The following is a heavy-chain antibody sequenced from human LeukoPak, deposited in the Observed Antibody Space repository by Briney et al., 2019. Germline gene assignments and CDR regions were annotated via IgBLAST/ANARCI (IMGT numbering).Heavy chain of an antibody. CDR1: GYTFTSYA. CDR2: INAGNGNT. CDR3: ARGSSGRNYFDY. J-gene: IGHJ4*02. Sequence: GASVKVSCKASGYTFTSYAMHWVRQAPGQRLEWMGWINAGNGNTKYSQKFQGRVTITRDTSASTAYMELSSLRSEDTAVYYCARGSSGRNYFDYWGQGTLVTVSS. D-gene: IGHD6-19*01. V-gene: IGHV1-3*01.